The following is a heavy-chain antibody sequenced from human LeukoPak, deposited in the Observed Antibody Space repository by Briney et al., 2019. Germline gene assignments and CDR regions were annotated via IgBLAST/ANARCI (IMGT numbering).Heavy chain of an antibody. V-gene: IGHV4-61*02. CDR2: IYTSGST. CDR3: ARDRYDSSGYYCVFDY. CDR1: GGSISSGSYY. Sequence: PSETLSLTCTVSGGSISSGSYYWSWIRQPAGKGLEWIGRIYTSGSTNYNPSLKSRVTISVDTSKKQFSLKLSSVTAADTAVYYCARDRYDSSGYYCVFDYWGQGTLVTVSS. J-gene: IGHJ4*02. D-gene: IGHD3-22*01.